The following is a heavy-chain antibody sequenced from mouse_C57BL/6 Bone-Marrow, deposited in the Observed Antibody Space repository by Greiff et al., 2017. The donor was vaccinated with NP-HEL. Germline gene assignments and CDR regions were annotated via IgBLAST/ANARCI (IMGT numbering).Heavy chain of an antibody. CDR2: IFPGSGST. V-gene: IGHV1-75*01. Sequence: QVQLKESGPELVKPGASVKISCKASGYTFTDYYINWVKQRPGQGLEWIGWIFPGSGSTYYNEKFKGKATLTVDKSSSTAYMLLSSLTSEDSAVYFCARKWLLHYYAMDYWGQGTSVTVSS. CDR3: ARKWLLHYYAMDY. D-gene: IGHD2-3*01. J-gene: IGHJ4*01. CDR1: GYTFTDYY.